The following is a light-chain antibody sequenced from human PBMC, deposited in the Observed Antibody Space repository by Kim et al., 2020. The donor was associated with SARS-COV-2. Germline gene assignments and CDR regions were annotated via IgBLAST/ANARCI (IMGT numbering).Light chain of an antibody. CDR1: NIGSKS. CDR3: QVWDSSSDHVV. CDR2: YDS. V-gene: IGLV3-21*04. J-gene: IGLJ2*01. Sequence: SYELTQPPSVSVAPGKTARITCGGNNIGSKSVHWYQQKPGQAPVLVIYYDSDRHSGIPERFSGSNSGNTATLTISRVEAGDEADYYCQVWDSSSDHVVFGGGTQRT.